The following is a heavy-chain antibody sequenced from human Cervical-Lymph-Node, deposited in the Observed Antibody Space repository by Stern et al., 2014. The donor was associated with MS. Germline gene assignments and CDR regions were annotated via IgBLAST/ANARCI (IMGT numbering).Heavy chain of an antibody. CDR2: ISTISSI. Sequence: VQLVQSGGGLVQPGGSLRLSCAASGFPLSIYSMNWVRQAPGQGLEWVSYISTISSIYYPDSVKGRFTISRDNAKNSLYLQMNSLRAEDTAVYFCARDDWVERLDSWGQGTLVTVSS. CDR3: ARDDWVERLDS. J-gene: IGHJ5*01. D-gene: IGHD1-1*01. V-gene: IGHV3-48*01. CDR1: GFPLSIYS.